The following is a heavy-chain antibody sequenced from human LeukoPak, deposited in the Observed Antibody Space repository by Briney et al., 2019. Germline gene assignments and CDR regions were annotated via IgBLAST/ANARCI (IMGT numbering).Heavy chain of an antibody. V-gene: IGHV1-2*02. CDR1: GYSFIGYY. D-gene: IGHD1-26*01. Sequence: ASVKVSFKASGYSFIGYYLHWVRQAPGQGLEWMGWINPNSGGTNYAQKFQGRVTMTRDTSISTAYMELSRLRCDDTAVYYCARVRGGSYGPYYYGMDVWGQGTTVTVSS. CDR2: INPNSGGT. J-gene: IGHJ6*02. CDR3: ARVRGGSYGPYYYGMDV.